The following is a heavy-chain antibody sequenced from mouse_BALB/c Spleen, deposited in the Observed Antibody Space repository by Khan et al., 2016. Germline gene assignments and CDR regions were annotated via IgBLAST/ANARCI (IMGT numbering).Heavy chain of an antibody. J-gene: IGHJ2*01. CDR3: ARGNSYYDYDY. CDR1: GYTFTTYW. D-gene: IGHD2-4*01. CDR2: IYPGDGDT. Sequence: QVQLKESGAELARPGASVKLSCKACGYTFTTYWMQWVKQRPGQGLEWIGAIYPGDGDTRYTQKFKGKATLTADKSSSTAYMQLSSLASEDSAVYYCARGNSYYDYDYWGQGTTLTVSS. V-gene: IGHV1-87*01.